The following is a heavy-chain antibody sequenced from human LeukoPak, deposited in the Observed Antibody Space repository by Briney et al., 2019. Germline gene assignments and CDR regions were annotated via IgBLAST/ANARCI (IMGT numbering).Heavy chain of an antibody. D-gene: IGHD1-1*01. V-gene: IGHV3-33*06. CDR2: IWYDGTNK. CDR1: GXTFSSWG. CDR3: AKDVTTGTLALDY. J-gene: IGHJ4*02. Sequence: GGSLRLSCAASGXTFSSWGMHWVRQAPGKGLEWVAVIWYDGTNKYYADSVKGRVTISRDNSKNTLYLQMNSLRAEDTAVYYCAKDVTTGTLALDYWGQGTLVTVSS.